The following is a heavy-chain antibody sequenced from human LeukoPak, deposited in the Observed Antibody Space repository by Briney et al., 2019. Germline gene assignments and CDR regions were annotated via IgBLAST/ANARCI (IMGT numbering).Heavy chain of an antibody. D-gene: IGHD3-22*01. CDR2: ISAYNGNT. J-gene: IGHJ6*03. V-gene: IGHV1-18*01. CDR3: ARVGRDYYDSSGYYYPYFYYYMDV. CDR1: GYTFTSYG. Sequence: ASVKVSCKASGYTFTSYGISWVRQAPGQGLEWMGWISAYNGNTNYAQKLQGRVTMTTDTSTSTAYMELRSLRSDDTAVYYCARVGRDYYDSSGYYYPYFYYYMDVWGKGTTVTVSS.